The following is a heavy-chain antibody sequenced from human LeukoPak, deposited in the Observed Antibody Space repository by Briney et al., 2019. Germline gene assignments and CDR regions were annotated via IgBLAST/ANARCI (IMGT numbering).Heavy chain of an antibody. V-gene: IGHV3-33*01. CDR3: AGSYYDSSGPLDY. Sequence: GGSLRLSCAASGFTFSSYGMHWVRQAPGKGLEWVAVIWYDGSNKYYADSVKGRSTISRDNSKNTLYLQMNSLRAEDTAVYYCAGSYYDSSGPLDYWGQGALVTVSS. J-gene: IGHJ4*02. D-gene: IGHD3-22*01. CDR2: IWYDGSNK. CDR1: GFTFSSYG.